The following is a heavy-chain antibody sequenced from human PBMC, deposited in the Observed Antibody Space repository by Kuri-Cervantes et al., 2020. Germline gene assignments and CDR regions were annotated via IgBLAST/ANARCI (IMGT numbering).Heavy chain of an antibody. CDR2: IYPGDSDT. D-gene: IGHD3-22*01. CDR3: ARLITMIPGGWFDP. V-gene: IGHV5-51*01. J-gene: IGHJ5*02. Sequence: GESLKISCKDSGYNFATSWIGWVRQMPGKGLEWMGIIYPGDSDTRCSPSFQGQVTISAAKSISTAYLQWSSLKASDTAIYYCARLITMIPGGWFDPWGQGTLVTVSS. CDR1: GYNFATSW.